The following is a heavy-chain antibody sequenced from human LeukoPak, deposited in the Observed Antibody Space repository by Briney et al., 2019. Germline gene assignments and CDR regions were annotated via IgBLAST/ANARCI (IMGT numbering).Heavy chain of an antibody. V-gene: IGHV4-39*07. Sequence: SETLSLTCSVSGGSISSTGHYWGWIRQSPEKGLDWIGSIYSNGNTYYNPSVKSRVTMSVGTSKNQFSLKLTSMTAAETAVYYCARSATVTTGYFDYWGQGALSPSPQ. CDR1: GGSISSTGHY. CDR3: ARSATVTTGYFDY. D-gene: IGHD4-17*01. J-gene: IGHJ4*02. CDR2: IYSNGNT.